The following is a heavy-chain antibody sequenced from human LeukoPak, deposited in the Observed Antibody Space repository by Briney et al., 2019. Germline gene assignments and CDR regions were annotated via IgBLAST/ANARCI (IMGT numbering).Heavy chain of an antibody. CDR3: AKGPYCGGDCYSGEDY. Sequence: PGGSLRLSCAASGFTFSSYAMRWVRQAPGKGLEWVSAISGSGGSTYYADSVKGRFTISRDNSKNTLYLQMNSLRAEDTAVYYCAKGPYCGGDCYSGEDYWGRGTLVTVSS. D-gene: IGHD2-21*01. CDR2: ISGSGGST. V-gene: IGHV3-23*01. CDR1: GFTFSSYA. J-gene: IGHJ4*02.